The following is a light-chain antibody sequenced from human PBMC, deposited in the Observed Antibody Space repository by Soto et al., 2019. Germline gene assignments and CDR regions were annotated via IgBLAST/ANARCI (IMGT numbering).Light chain of an antibody. CDR1: QSVSSN. CDR3: YQYNDRPFT. J-gene: IGKJ3*01. V-gene: IGKV3-15*01. CDR2: GAS. Sequence: EIVMTQSPATLSVSPGERATLSCRASQSVSSNLAWYQQKPGQAPRLLIYGASTRATGIPARFSGSGSRTEFTLTISSLQSEAFADYLCYQYNDRPFTSGPGTKVDIK.